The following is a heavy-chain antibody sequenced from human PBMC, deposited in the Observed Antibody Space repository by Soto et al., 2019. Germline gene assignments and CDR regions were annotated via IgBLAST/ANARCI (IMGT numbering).Heavy chain of an antibody. Sequence: PSETLSLTCTVSGGSISSYYWSWIRQPPGKGLEWIGYIYYSGSTNYNPSLKSRVTISVDTSKNQFSLKLSSVTAADTAVYYCARHNSNGGDFWSGYYVGFDYWGQGTLVTVSS. V-gene: IGHV4-59*08. CDR1: GGSISSYY. CDR3: ARHNSNGGDFWSGYYVGFDY. CDR2: IYYSGST. J-gene: IGHJ4*02. D-gene: IGHD3-3*01.